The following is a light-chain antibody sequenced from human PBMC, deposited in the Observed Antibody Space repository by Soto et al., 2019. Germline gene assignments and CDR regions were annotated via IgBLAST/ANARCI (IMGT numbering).Light chain of an antibody. CDR2: GAS. J-gene: IGKJ1*01. V-gene: IGKV4-1*01. CDR1: QSVLHSSNNKNY. CDR3: QQYYSFPPT. Sequence: DIVMTQSVDSLAVSLGERATINCKSSQSVLHSSNNKNYLRWYQQKPGQPPKLLIYGASARESGVPDRFSGSGSGTDFALSISSLQAEDVAIYYCQQYYSFPPTFGQGTKVEIK.